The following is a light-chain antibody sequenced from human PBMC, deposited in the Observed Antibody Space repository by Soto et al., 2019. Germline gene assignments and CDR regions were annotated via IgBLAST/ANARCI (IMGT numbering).Light chain of an antibody. CDR2: KAS. J-gene: IGKJ1*01. CDR3: QQYNSYSEA. Sequence: DIQMTQSPSTLSGSVGDRVTITCRASQTISSWLAWYQQKPGKAPKLLIYKASTLKSGVPSRFSGSASGTEFTLTISSLQPDDFATYYCQQYNSYSEAFGQGTKVELK. CDR1: QTISSW. V-gene: IGKV1-5*03.